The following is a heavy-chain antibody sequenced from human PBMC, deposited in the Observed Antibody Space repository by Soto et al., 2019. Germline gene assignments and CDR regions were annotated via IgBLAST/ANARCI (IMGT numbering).Heavy chain of an antibody. CDR1: GFTFSSYA. D-gene: IGHD6-13*01. Sequence: GGSLRLSCAASGFTFSSYAMIWVRQAPGKGLEWVSAISGSGGSTYYADSVKGRFTISRDNSKNTLYLQMNSLRAEDTAVYYCAKDLKLGSSWDKGYYYYYGMDVWGQGTTVTVSS. J-gene: IGHJ6*02. V-gene: IGHV3-23*01. CDR3: AKDLKLGSSWDKGYYYYYGMDV. CDR2: ISGSGGST.